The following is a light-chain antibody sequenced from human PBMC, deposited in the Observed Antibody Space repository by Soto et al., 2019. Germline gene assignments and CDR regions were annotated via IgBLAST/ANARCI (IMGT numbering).Light chain of an antibody. J-gene: IGLJ2*01. CDR1: SSDVGGYNY. Sequence: QSALTQPASVSGSPGQSITISCTGTSSDVGGYNYVSWYQQHPGKAPKLMIYEVSNRPSGVTNRFSGSKSGNTASLTISGLQAEDEADYNRRTSTSSSPHVLFGGGPKLT. CDR2: EVS. CDR3: RTSTSSSPHVL. V-gene: IGLV2-14*01.